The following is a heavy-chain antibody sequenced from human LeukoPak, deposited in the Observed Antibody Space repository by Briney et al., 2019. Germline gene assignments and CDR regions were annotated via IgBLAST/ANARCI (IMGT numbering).Heavy chain of an antibody. J-gene: IGHJ2*01. CDR3: ARGAVVTVWWYFDL. CDR1: GFTFSSYS. Sequence: GGSLRLSCAASGFTFSSYSMNWVRQAPGKGLEWVAVISYDGSNKYYADSVRGRFTISRDNSKNTLYLQLNSLRAEDTAVYYCARGAVVTVWWYFDLWGRGTLVTVSS. CDR2: ISYDGSNK. V-gene: IGHV3-30*03. D-gene: IGHD4-23*01.